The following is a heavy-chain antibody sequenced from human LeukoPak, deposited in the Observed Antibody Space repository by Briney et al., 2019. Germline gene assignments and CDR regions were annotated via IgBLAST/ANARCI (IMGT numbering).Heavy chain of an antibody. CDR2: IRYDGSNK. CDR1: GFSFSSYG. CDR3: AKDGEPEAFWTHYYSSGSYRNWFDP. D-gene: IGHD3-10*01. V-gene: IGHV3-30*02. J-gene: IGHJ5*02. Sequence: GGSLRLSCAASGFSFSSYGMHWVRQAPGKGLEWVAFIRYDGSNKYYADSVKGRFTISRDNSKNTLYLQMHSLRAEDTAVYYCAKDGEPEAFWTHYYSSGSYRNWFDPWGQGTLVTVSS.